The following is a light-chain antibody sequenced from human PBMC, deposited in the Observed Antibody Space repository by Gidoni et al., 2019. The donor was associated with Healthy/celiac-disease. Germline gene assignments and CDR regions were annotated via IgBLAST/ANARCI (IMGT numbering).Light chain of an antibody. CDR2: GAS. J-gene: IGKJ4*01. CDR3: QQYNNWPPLT. Sequence: LSCRASQSVSSNLAWYQQKPGQAPRLLIYGASTRATGIPARFSGSGSGTEFTLTISSLQSEDFAVYYCQQYNNWPPLTFGGGTKVEIK. CDR1: QSVSSN. V-gene: IGKV3-15*01.